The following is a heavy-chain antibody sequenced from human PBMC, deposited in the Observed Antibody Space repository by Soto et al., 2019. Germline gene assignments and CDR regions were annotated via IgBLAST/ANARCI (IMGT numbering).Heavy chain of an antibody. CDR1: GFTFSSYG. Sequence: QVQLVESGGGVVQPGRSLRLSCAASGFTFSSYGMHWVRQAPGKGLEWVAVISYDGSNKYYVDSVKGRFTISRDNSKNTLYLQMNSLRAEDTAVYYCAKDQYSSSSGGYYYGMDVWGQGTTVTVSS. CDR3: AKDQYSSSSGGYYYGMDV. V-gene: IGHV3-30*18. CDR2: ISYDGSNK. J-gene: IGHJ6*02. D-gene: IGHD6-6*01.